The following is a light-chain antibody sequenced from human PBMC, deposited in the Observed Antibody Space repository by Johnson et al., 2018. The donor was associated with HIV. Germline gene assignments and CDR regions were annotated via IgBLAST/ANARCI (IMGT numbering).Light chain of an antibody. CDR3: ATWDTSLSTGGV. CDR2: DNN. J-gene: IGLJ1*01. Sequence: QPVLTQPPSVSAAPGQKVTISCSGSSSNIGDNYVSWYQQVPGTAPKLLIYDNNKRPSGIPDRFSGSKSGTSATLGITGLQTGDEADYYCATWDTSLSTGGVFGTGTKVTVL. V-gene: IGLV1-51*01. CDR1: SSNIGDNY.